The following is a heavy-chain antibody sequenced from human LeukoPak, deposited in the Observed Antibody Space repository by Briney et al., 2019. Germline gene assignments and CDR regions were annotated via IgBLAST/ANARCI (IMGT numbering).Heavy chain of an antibody. D-gene: IGHD6-13*01. CDR3: ASGYSSSWLAFAY. J-gene: IGHJ4*02. Sequence: GESLKISCKGSGYSFTSYWIGWVRQVPGKGLEWMGIIYPGDSDTRYSPSFQGQVTISADRSISTAYLQWTSLKASDTAMYYCASGYSSSWLAFAYWGQGNLVTVSS. CDR2: IYPGDSDT. V-gene: IGHV5-51*01. CDR1: GYSFTSYW.